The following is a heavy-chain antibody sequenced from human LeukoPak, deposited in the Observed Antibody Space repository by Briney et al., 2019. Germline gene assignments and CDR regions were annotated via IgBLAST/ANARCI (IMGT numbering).Heavy chain of an antibody. CDR1: GGSISSSCYY. Sequence: PSETLSLTCTFSGGSISSSCYYWGWVRQPPWKGREWIGSTYYSGSTYSNPSLQSRVTISVDTSKNQFSLKLSSVTAADTAVYYCARSYYYGSGSLDYWGQGTLVTVSS. J-gene: IGHJ4*02. CDR2: TYYSGST. V-gene: IGHV4-39*07. CDR3: ARSYYYGSGSLDY. D-gene: IGHD3-10*01.